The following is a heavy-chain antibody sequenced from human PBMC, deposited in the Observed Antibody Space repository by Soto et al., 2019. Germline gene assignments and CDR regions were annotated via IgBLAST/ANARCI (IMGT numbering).Heavy chain of an antibody. J-gene: IGHJ4*02. D-gene: IGHD1-1*01. CDR1: GSIFTGYG. CDR3: ARDVIGGTTFGGYLDY. Sequence: QVHLVESGGGVPQPGRSLRLSCAASGSIFTGYGMHWVRQPPDEGLERVAVIWFDGSNKYYGDSVKGRFNISRDNYKNMLYLQMNSLRVEDTAVYYCARDVIGGTTFGGYLDYWGQGPLVTVSS. CDR2: IWFDGSNK. V-gene: IGHV3-33*01.